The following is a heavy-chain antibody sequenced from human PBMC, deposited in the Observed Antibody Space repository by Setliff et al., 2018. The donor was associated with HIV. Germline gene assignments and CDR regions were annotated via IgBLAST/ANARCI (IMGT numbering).Heavy chain of an antibody. CDR1: GWSFSNYY. CDR2: INHSGST. CDR3: ARGRGVVLSAILTF. D-gene: IGHD2-2*01. J-gene: IGHJ4*02. V-gene: IGHV4-34*01. Sequence: SETLSLTCTVYGWSFSNYYWNWIRQPPGKGLEWIREINHSGSTNCNPSRKSRVTISLDTSKNQFSLNLTPVTAADTAVYYCARGRGVVLSAILTFWGQGTLVTVSS.